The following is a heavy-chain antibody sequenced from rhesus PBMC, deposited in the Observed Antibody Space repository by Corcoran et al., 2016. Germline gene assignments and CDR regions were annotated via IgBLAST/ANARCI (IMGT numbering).Heavy chain of an antibody. Sequence: EVQLVESGGGSVQPGGSLRLSCVTSGFTFSAHYMDWVRQAPGKGLDGVSSINAGGGDATFYPDSVKGRFTISRDNGKNTVYLQMNSLRVEDTAVYYCARRKPIGFLDYWGRGVLVTVSS. CDR1: GFTFSAHY. CDR2: INAGGGDAT. D-gene: IGHD2-33*01. J-gene: IGHJ4*01. V-gene: IGHV3-110*02. CDR3: ARRKPIGFLDY.